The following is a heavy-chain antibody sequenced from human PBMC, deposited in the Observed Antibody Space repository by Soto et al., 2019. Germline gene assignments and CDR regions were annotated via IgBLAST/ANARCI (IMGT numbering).Heavy chain of an antibody. Sequence: QVQLVESGGGVVQPGRSLRLSCAASGFTFSSYGMHWVRQAPGKGLEWVAVISYDGSNKYYEDSVKGRFTISRDNSKNTLYLQTNSLRAEDTAVYSCAKDPESVVTPRCYWVQGTLVTVSS. J-gene: IGHJ4*02. D-gene: IGHD2-15*01. CDR1: GFTFSSYG. CDR2: ISYDGSNK. CDR3: AKDPESVVTPRCY. V-gene: IGHV3-30*18.